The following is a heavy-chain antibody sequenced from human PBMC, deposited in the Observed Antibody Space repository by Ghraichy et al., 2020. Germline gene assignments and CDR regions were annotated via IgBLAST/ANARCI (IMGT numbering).Heavy chain of an antibody. D-gene: IGHD3-10*01. J-gene: IGHJ5*02. CDR1: GDSIGTYY. CDR2: VSGSGSV. CDR3: VGRGNWFDP. V-gene: IGHV4-4*07. Sequence: GSLRLSCTVSGDSIGTYYWSWVRQPTGKGLEWIGRVSGSGSVDYNPSLESRVTMSVDTSKNQFSLNLTSVTAADTAVYYCVGRGNWFDPWGQGTLVTVSS.